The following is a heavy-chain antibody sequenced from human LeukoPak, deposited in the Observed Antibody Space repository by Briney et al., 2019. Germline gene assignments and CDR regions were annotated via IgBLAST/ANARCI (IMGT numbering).Heavy chain of an antibody. CDR1: GFTFNSYA. Sequence: GGSLRLSCAASGFTFNSYAMSWVRPAPGKGLEWVSAISGSGGSTYYADSVKGRFTISRDNSKNTLYLQMNSLRAEDTAVYYCAKRRGLELLYYYYMDVWGRGTTVTVSS. CDR2: ISGSGGST. V-gene: IGHV3-23*01. CDR3: AKRRGLELLYYYYMDV. J-gene: IGHJ6*03. D-gene: IGHD1-7*01.